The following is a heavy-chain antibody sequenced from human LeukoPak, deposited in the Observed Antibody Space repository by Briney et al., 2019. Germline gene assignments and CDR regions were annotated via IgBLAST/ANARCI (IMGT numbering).Heavy chain of an antibody. CDR1: GFTVSNNY. Sequence: GGSLRLSCAASGFTVSNNYMSWVRQAPGKGLEWVSVIYSGGSTYYADSVKGRFTISRDKSKNTLYLQMNSLRVEDTAVYYCARDYYYDSSGYSAYWGQGMLVTVSS. D-gene: IGHD3-22*01. J-gene: IGHJ4*02. V-gene: IGHV3-66*01. CDR2: IYSGGST. CDR3: ARDYYYDSSGYSAY.